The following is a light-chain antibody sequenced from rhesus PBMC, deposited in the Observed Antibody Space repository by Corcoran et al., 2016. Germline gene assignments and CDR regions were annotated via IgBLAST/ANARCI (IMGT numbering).Light chain of an antibody. V-gene: IGKV3-31*02. CDR3: QETSNLWT. J-gene: IGKJ1*01. Sequence: EIVMTQSPATLSLSPGETATISCRTSQSVSSKLAWYQQKPGQAPRHLIFGASSRATGIPKRFSGSGSGTDLTLTISSLEPEDFAVYYWQETSNLWTFGQGTKVEIK. CDR1: QSVSSK. CDR2: GAS.